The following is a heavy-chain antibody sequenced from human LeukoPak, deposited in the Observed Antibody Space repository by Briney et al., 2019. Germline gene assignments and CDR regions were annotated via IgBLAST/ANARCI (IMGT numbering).Heavy chain of an antibody. V-gene: IGHV3-23*01. CDR3: AKAGTVVVPAATLGYFDL. D-gene: IGHD2-2*01. CDR2: ISGSGGST. J-gene: IGHJ2*01. CDR1: GFTFSSYA. Sequence: GGSLRLSCAASGFTFSSYAMSWVRQAPGKGLEWVSAISGSGGSTYYADSVKGRFTISRDNSKNTLYLQMNSLRAEDTAVYYCAKAGTVVVPAATLGYFDLWGRGTLVTVSS.